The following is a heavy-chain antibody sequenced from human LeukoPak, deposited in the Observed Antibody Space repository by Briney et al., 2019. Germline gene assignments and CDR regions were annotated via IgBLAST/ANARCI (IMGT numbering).Heavy chain of an antibody. Sequence: SVKVSCKVSGGTFSSYAISWVRQAPGQGLEWMGGIIPIFGTANYAQKFQGRVTITTDESTSTAYMELSSLRSEDTAVYYCAREENDILTGYYHAWGQGTLVTVSS. CDR2: IIPIFGTA. CDR1: GGTFSSYA. J-gene: IGHJ4*02. V-gene: IGHV1-69*05. CDR3: AREENDILTGYYHA. D-gene: IGHD3-9*01.